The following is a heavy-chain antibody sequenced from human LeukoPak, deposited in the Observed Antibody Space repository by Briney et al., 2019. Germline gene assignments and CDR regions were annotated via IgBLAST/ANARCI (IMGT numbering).Heavy chain of an antibody. CDR2: ISSRGDST. CDR3: VKGRRPDITVAHTVEN. J-gene: IGHJ4*02. CDR1: GFIFSNYA. Sequence: PGGSLRLSCAASGFIFSNYAMSWVRQVPGRGLEWVSTISSRGDSTYVADSVKGRFTISRDKSKNSLYLQMNTVRAEDTAVYYCVKGRRPDITVAHTVENWGQGTLVTVSS. V-gene: IGHV3-23*01. D-gene: IGHD6-19*01.